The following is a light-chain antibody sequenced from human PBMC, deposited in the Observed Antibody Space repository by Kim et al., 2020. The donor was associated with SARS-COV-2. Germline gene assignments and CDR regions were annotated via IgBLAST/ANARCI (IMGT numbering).Light chain of an antibody. V-gene: IGLV3-19*01. J-gene: IGLJ3*02. Sequence: SSELTQDPTVSVALGQTVRITCRGDSLRSYYASWYQQKPGQAPLLVIYGDNNRPSGIPDRFSGSTSGITSSLTITGAQAEDEADYYCSSRDNTGDHFAVFGGGSKLTVL. CDR1: SLRSYY. CDR2: GDN. CDR3: SSRDNTGDHFAV.